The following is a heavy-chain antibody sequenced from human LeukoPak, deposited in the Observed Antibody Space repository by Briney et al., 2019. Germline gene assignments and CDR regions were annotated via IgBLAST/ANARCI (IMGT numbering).Heavy chain of an antibody. CDR3: ARGGYDYVWGSSSYDY. Sequence: TGGSLRLSCAASGFTFSDYYMSWIRQAPGKGLEWVSYISSSSSYTNYADSVKGRFTISRDNAKNSLYLQMNSLSAEDTAVYYCARGGYDYVWGSSSYDYWGQGTLVTVSS. V-gene: IGHV3-11*06. CDR2: ISSSSSYT. D-gene: IGHD3-16*01. CDR1: GFTFSDYY. J-gene: IGHJ4*02.